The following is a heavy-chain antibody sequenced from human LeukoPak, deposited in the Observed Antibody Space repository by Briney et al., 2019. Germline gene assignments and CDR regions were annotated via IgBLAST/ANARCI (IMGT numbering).Heavy chain of an antibody. D-gene: IGHD6-6*01. CDR1: GFSFSSYW. CDR2: INTDGSST. V-gene: IGHV3-74*01. CDR3: AKLPWGTAARPNFGMDY. Sequence: GVLRLSCAASGFSFSSYWMHWVRQPPGKGLVWVSQINTDGSSTYYVDSVKGRFTISRDNSKNTLYLQMNSLRAEDTAVYYCAKLPWGTAARPNFGMDYWGQGILVTVSS. J-gene: IGHJ4*02.